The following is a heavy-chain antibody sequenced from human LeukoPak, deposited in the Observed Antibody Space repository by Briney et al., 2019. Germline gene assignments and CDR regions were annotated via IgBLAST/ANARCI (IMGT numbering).Heavy chain of an antibody. V-gene: IGHV3-53*05. Sequence: GGSLRLACTVSGFTVSSNSMSWVRQAPGKGLEWVSFIYSGGNTHYSDSVKGRFTISRDNAKNSLYLQMNSLRAEDTALYYCAKDMKGLLWFGELFGHDAFDIWGQGTMVTVSS. D-gene: IGHD3-10*01. CDR2: IYSGGNT. CDR3: AKDMKGLLWFGELFGHDAFDI. CDR1: GFTVSSNS. J-gene: IGHJ3*02.